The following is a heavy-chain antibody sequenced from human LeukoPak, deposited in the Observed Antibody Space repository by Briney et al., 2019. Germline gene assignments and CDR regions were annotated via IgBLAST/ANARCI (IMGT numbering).Heavy chain of an antibody. Sequence: PGGSLRLSCAASGLTISSNYMNWVRQAPGKGLEWVSFIYSDNTHYSDSVKGRFTISRDNSKNTLYLQMNSLRVEDTAVYYCATGAYFEYWGQGTLVTVSS. CDR2: IYSDNT. CDR1: GLTISSNY. CDR3: ATGAYFEY. J-gene: IGHJ4*02. V-gene: IGHV3-53*01.